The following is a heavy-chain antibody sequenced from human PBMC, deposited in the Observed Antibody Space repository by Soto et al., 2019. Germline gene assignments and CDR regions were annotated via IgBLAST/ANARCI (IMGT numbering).Heavy chain of an antibody. CDR2: ISGSGGST. D-gene: IGHD3-10*01. Sequence: PGGSLRLSCAASVFTFSSYAMSWVRQAPGKGLEWVSAISGSGGSTYYADSVKGRFTISRDNSKNTLYLQMNSLRAEDTAVYYCAKDRYATYYYGSGSFGYWGQGTLVTVSS. J-gene: IGHJ4*02. CDR3: AKDRYATYYYGSGSFGY. V-gene: IGHV3-23*01. CDR1: VFTFSSYA.